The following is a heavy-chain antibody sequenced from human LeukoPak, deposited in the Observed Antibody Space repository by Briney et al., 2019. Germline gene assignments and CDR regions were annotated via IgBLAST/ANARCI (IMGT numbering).Heavy chain of an antibody. D-gene: IGHD1-26*01. CDR3: ARPYSGSYLFDY. CDR1: GYTFTGYY. V-gene: IGHV1-2*02. J-gene: IGHJ4*02. CDR2: INPNSGGT. Sequence: GASVKVSCKASGYTFTGYYMHWVRQAPGQGLEWMGWINPNSGGTNYAQKFQGRATMTRDTSISTAYMELSRLRSDDTAVYYCARPYSGSYLFDYWGQGTLVTVSS.